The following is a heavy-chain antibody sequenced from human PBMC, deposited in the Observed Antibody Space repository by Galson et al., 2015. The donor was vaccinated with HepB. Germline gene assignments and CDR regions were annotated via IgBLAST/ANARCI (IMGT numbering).Heavy chain of an antibody. CDR2: IIPMVDTA. V-gene: IGHV1-69*04. J-gene: IGHJ4*02. CDR3: ARVGCSGTSCYFEY. CDR1: GGTFSSYA. Sequence: SVKVSCKASGGTFSSYAIYWMRQAPGQGLEWMGRIIPMVDTANYAQKFQGRVTITADKSTSTAYMELSSLRSEDTAVYFCARVGCSGTSCYFEYWGQGTLVTVSS. D-gene: IGHD2-2*01.